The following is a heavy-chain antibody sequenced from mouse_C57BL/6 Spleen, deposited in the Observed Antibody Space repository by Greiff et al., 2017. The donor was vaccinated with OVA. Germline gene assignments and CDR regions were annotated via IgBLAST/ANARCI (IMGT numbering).Heavy chain of an antibody. J-gene: IGHJ3*01. CDR3: ARGDSASYPAWFAY. CDR1: GYTFTSYW. V-gene: IGHV1-61*01. D-gene: IGHD3-2*02. Sequence: VQLQQPGAELVRPGSSVKLSCKASGYTFTSYWMDWVKQRPGQGLEWIGNIYPSDSETHYNQKFKDKATLTVDKSSSTASMQLSSLTSEDSAVYYCARGDSASYPAWFAYWGQGTLVTVSA. CDR2: IYPSDSET.